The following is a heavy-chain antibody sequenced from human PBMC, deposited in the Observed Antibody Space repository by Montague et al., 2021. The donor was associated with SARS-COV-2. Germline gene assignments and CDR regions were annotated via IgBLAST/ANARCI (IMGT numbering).Heavy chain of an antibody. CDR3: ARGLGRPGTIFGVALY. CDR1: GGSFSGYY. CDR2: INHSGST. D-gene: IGHD3-3*01. Sequence: SETLSLTCGVYGGSFSGYYWSCIRQPPGKGLQWIGGINHSGSTNYNSSLNSRGTISLDTSKNQFSLRLTSVSAADTAVYYCARGLGRPGTIFGVALYWGQGTLVTVSS. J-gene: IGHJ4*02. V-gene: IGHV4-34*01.